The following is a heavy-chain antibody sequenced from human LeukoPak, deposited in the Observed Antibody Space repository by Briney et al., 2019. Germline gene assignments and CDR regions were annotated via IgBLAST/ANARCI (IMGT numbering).Heavy chain of an antibody. J-gene: IGHJ4*02. CDR3: AKLATYSGSPYYFDY. CDR1: GFTFSIYA. Sequence: PGGSLRLSCAASGFTFSIYAMSWVRQAPGKGLEWVSAISGSGGSTYYADSVKGRFTISRDNSKNTLYLQMNSLRAEDAAVYYCAKLATYSGSPYYFDYWGQGTLVTVSS. D-gene: IGHD1-26*01. V-gene: IGHV3-23*01. CDR2: ISGSGGST.